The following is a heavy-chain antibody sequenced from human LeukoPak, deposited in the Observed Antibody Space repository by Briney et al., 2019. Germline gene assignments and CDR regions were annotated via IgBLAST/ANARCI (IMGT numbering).Heavy chain of an antibody. J-gene: IGHJ4*02. D-gene: IGHD3-16*01. CDR2: IYYSGST. CDR3: ARDRWDYTGGFDY. Sequence: SETLSLTCTVSGGSISSHYWSWIRQPPGKGLEWIGYIYYSGSTNYNPSLKRRVTISVDTSKNQFSLKLSSVTAADTAVYYCARDRWDYTGGFDYWGQGTLVTVSS. V-gene: IGHV4-59*11. CDR1: GGSISSHY.